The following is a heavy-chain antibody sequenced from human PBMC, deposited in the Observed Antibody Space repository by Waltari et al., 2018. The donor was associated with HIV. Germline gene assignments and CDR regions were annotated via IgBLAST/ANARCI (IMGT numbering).Heavy chain of an antibody. J-gene: IGHJ4*02. D-gene: IGHD3-3*02. CDR2: ISYDGSTK. CDR1: GFTCSSYA. V-gene: IGHV3-30*01. Sequence: QVQLVESGGGVVQPGRSLRPSCAASGFTCSSYAMHWVRQAPGKGLEWVSFISYDGSTKSYADSVKGRFTISRDNCKNTLYLQMNSLRAEDTAVYYCARDLARHYFDYWGQGTLVTVSS. CDR3: ARDLARHYFDY.